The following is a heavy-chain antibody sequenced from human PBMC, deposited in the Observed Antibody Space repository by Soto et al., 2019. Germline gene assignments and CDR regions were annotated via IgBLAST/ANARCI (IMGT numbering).Heavy chain of an antibody. CDR2: IWYDGSNK. V-gene: IGHV3-33*01. Sequence: GGSLRLSCAASGFTFSSYGMHWVRQAPGKGLEWVAVIWYDGSNKYYADSVKGRFTISRDNSKNTLYLQMNSLRAEDTAVYYCARDLEGRSGTTVTTLSRERRYYYYGMDVWGQGTTVTVSS. D-gene: IGHD4-17*01. CDR3: ARDLEGRSGTTVTTLSRERRYYYYGMDV. J-gene: IGHJ6*02. CDR1: GFTFSSYG.